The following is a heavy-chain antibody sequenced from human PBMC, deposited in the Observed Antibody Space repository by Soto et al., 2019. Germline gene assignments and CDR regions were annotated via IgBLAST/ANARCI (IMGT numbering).Heavy chain of an antibody. D-gene: IGHD1-26*01. J-gene: IGHJ4*02. CDR1: GFTFGNYG. V-gene: IGHV3-30*18. Sequence: PGGSLRLSCTGSGFTFGNYGMHWVRQAPGKGLEWVASTSYDGNNKYYADSLKGRFTISRDNPKKMVYLQMTSLGPEDTAVYYCAKGGGSARDFDYWGQGALVTVSS. CDR2: TSYDGNNK. CDR3: AKGGGSARDFDY.